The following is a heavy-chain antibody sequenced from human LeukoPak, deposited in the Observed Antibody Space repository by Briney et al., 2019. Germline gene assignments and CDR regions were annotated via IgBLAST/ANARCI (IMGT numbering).Heavy chain of an antibody. V-gene: IGHV3-30*02. J-gene: IGHJ3*02. Sequence: GGSLRLPCAASGFTFSSYGMHWVRQAPGKGLEWVAFIRYEGSNKYYADSVKGRFTISRDNSKNTLYLQMNSLRAEDTAVYYCARIYSSSSSRGAFDIWGQGTMVTVSS. CDR2: IRYEGSNK. CDR1: GFTFSSYG. D-gene: IGHD6-6*01. CDR3: ARIYSSSSSRGAFDI.